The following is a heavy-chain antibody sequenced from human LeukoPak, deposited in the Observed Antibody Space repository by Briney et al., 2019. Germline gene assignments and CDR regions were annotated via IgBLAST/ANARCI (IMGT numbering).Heavy chain of an antibody. V-gene: IGHV4-30-2*01. J-gene: IGHJ4*02. CDR3: ARGSSGMLDY. CDR2: IYHSGST. Sequence: SETLSLTCAVSGGSISSGGYSWSWIRQPPGKGLEWIGYIYHSGSTYYNPSLKSRVTISVDRSKNQFPLKLSSVTAADTAVYYCARGSSGMLDYWGQETLVTVSS. D-gene: IGHD3-22*01. CDR1: GGSISSGGYS.